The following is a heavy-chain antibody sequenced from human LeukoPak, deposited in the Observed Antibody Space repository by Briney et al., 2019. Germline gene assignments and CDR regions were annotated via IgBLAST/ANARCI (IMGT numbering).Heavy chain of an antibody. J-gene: IGHJ4*02. V-gene: IGHV3-48*01. Sequence: SGGSLRLSCAASGFTFSSYSMKWVRQAPGKGLEWVSYISSGGSTIYYADSVKGRFTISRDNAKNSLYLQMNSLRAEDTAVYYCASKGLGVVPAAIRGGYYFDYWGQGTLVTVSS. CDR2: ISSGGSTI. CDR3: ASKGLGVVPAAIRGGYYFDY. CDR1: GFTFSSYS. D-gene: IGHD2-2*01.